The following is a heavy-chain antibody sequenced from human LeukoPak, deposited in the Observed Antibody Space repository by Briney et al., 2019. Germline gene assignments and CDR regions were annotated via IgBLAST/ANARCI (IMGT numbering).Heavy chain of an antibody. CDR3: ARGADYSSSWYRESDAFDI. Sequence: GGSLRLSCTASGFTFSSYDMHWVGQATGKGLEWGSAIGTAGDTYYPGSVKGRLTISRENAKNSFYLQMNNLRAGDTAVYYCARGADYSSSWYRESDAFDIWGQGTLVTVSS. CDR2: IGTAGDT. CDR1: GFTFSSYD. J-gene: IGHJ3*02. D-gene: IGHD6-13*01. V-gene: IGHV3-13*04.